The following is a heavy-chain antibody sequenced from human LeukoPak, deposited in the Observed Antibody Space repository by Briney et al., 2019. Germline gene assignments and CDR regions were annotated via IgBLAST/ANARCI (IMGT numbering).Heavy chain of an antibody. CDR3: ARDPTTSQGSDAFDI. CDR2: IKPDGSER. Sequence: PGGSLRLSCAASRFTFSNYWMGWVRQAPGKGLEWVANIKPDGSERYYVDSVKGRFIISRDNAKNSLNLQMGSLRAEDTAVYYCARDPTTSQGSDAFDIWGQGTRVTVSS. J-gene: IGHJ3*02. D-gene: IGHD1-1*01. V-gene: IGHV3-7*01. CDR1: RFTFSNYW.